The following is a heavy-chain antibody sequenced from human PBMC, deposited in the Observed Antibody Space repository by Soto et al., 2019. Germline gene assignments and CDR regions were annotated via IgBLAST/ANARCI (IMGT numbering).Heavy chain of an antibody. J-gene: IGHJ4*02. CDR1: GFTFSSYG. V-gene: IGHV3-33*01. D-gene: IGHD3-3*02. CDR3: AREPSEVLGYFDY. CDR2: IWYDGSNK. Sequence: QVQLVESGGGVVQPGRSLRLSCAASGFTFSSYGMHWLCQAPGKGLEWVAVIWYDGSNKYYADSVKGRFTISRDNSKNTLYLQMNSLRAEDTAVYYCAREPSEVLGYFDYWGQGTLVTVSS.